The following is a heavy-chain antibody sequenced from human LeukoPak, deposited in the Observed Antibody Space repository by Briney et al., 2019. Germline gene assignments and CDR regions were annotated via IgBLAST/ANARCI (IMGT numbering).Heavy chain of an antibody. J-gene: IGHJ4*02. V-gene: IGHV4-61*02. CDR1: GGSISSGSYY. D-gene: IGHD3-3*01. CDR2: IYTSGST. Sequence: SETLSLTCTVSGGSISSGSYYWSWIRQPAGKGLEWIGRIYTSGSTNYNPSLKSRVTISVDTSKNQVSLKLSSVTAADTAVYYCARAYDFWSPLGYWGQGTLVTVSS. CDR3: ARAYDFWSPLGY.